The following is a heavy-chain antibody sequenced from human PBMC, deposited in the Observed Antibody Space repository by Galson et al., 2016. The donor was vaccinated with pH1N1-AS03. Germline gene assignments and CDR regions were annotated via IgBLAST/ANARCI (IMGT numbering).Heavy chain of an antibody. J-gene: IGHJ2*01. CDR2: IYYTGST. D-gene: IGHD2-21*02. Sequence: SETLSLTCTVSGVSISSSSHHWGWIRQPPGKGLEWIGNIYYTGSTYYNPSLKSRVPVSIDTSKNQFSLKVSSVTAADTAVYYCARLVVLTALRDAWYFDLRGRGTLVTVSS. CDR3: ARLVVLTALRDAWYFDL. CDR1: GVSISSSSHH. V-gene: IGHV4-39*01.